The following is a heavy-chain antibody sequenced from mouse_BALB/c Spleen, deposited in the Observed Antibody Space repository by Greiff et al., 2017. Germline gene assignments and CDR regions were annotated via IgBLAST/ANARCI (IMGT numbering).Heavy chain of an antibody. Sequence: EVKLQESGAELVKPGASVKLSCTASGFNIKDTYMHWVKQRPEQGLEWIGRIDPANGNTKYDPKFQGKATITADTSSNTAYLQLSSLTSEDTAVYYCARSYDSYYAMDYWGQGTSVTVSA. CDR2: IDPANGNT. CDR1: GFNIKDTY. CDR3: ARSYDSYYAMDY. J-gene: IGHJ4*01. D-gene: IGHD2-4*01. V-gene: IGHV14-3*02.